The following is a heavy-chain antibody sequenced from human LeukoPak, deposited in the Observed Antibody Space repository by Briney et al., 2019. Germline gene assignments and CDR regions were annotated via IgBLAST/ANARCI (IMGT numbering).Heavy chain of an antibody. CDR3: ACRDLTSTWFLP. J-gene: IGHJ5*02. CDR2: IYPGDSRI. Sequence: TGESLKISCQGFGYSFTNYWIGWVRQMPGKGMEWMGVIYPGDSRIRYNPSFQGQVTISVDKSISTAYLQWVSLKASDTAMYYCACRDLTSTWFLPWGQGTLVTVSS. D-gene: IGHD2-2*01. V-gene: IGHV5-51*01. CDR1: GYSFTNYW.